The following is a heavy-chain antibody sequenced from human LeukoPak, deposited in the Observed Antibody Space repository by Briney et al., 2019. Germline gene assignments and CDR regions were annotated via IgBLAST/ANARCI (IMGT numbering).Heavy chain of an antibody. D-gene: IGHD3-3*01. V-gene: IGHV4-30-4*08. CDR2: IYYSGST. CDR3: ARIWSGYLDKWYYYGMDV. J-gene: IGHJ6*02. CDR1: GGSISSGGYY. Sequence: KPSETLSLTCTVSGGSISSGGYYWSWIRQHPGKGLEWIGYIYYSGSTYYNPSLKSRVTISVDTSKNQFSLKLSSVTAADTAVYYCARIWSGYLDKWYYYGMDVWGQGTTVTVSS.